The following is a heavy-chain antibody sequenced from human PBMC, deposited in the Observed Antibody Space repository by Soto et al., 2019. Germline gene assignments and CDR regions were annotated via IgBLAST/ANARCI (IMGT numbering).Heavy chain of an antibody. V-gene: IGHV3-53*01. CDR2: FYDSRST. CDR1: GINITGHY. D-gene: IGHD6-19*01. Sequence: PGGSLRLSCEVSGINITGHYMGWARQAPGKGLEWISIFYDSRSTYYAASVKGRFTISSGTPKNALHLPMNSLKVDATARYYCVRVGPGAVAGTPSHWGQGTPVTVSS. CDR3: VRVGPGAVAGTPSH. J-gene: IGHJ1*01.